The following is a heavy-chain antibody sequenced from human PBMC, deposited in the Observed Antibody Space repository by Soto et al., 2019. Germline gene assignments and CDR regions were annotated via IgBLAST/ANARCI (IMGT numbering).Heavy chain of an antibody. CDR3: ARSRSSSTRTGYYYYYYMDV. V-gene: IGHV4-31*03. CDR1: GGSISSGTAY. CDR2: IYYSGST. Sequence: PSETLSLTCTVSGGSISSGTAYWSWIRQRPGKGLEWIGYIYYSGSTYYNPSLKSRVTISVDTSKNQFSLKLSSVTAADTAVYYCARSRSSSTRTGYYYYYYMDVWGKGTTVTVSS. J-gene: IGHJ6*03. D-gene: IGHD6-6*01.